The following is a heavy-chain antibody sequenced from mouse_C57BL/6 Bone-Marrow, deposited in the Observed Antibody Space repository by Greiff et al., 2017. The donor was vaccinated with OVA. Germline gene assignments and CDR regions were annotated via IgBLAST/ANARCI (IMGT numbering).Heavy chain of an antibody. Sequence: VQLQQSGPELVKPGASVKIPCKASGYTFTDYNMDWVKQSPGKSLEWIGDINPNNGGTIYNQKFKGKATLTVDKSSSTAYMELRSLTSEDTAVYYCARTDYGTLFAYWGQGTLVTVSA. V-gene: IGHV1-18*01. CDR3: ARTDYGTLFAY. CDR2: INPNNGGT. D-gene: IGHD1-1*01. J-gene: IGHJ3*01. CDR1: GYTFTDYN.